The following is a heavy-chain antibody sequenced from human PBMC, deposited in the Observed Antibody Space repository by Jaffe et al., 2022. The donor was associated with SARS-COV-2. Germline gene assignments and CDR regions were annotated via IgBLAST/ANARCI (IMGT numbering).Heavy chain of an antibody. CDR1: GYTFNDYS. Sequence: QVQLVQSGAEVKKPGASVKVSCKASGYTFNDYSIYWVRQAPGQGLEELGWIIPNSGDTNYIQRFQGRVTMTRDTSRSTAYMELSSLRSDDTGMYYCARDLPFSDGEKRGLDVWGQGTKVTVSS. D-gene: IGHD3-16*01. J-gene: IGHJ6*02. CDR3: ARDLPFSDGEKRGLDV. CDR2: IIPNSGDT. V-gene: IGHV1-2*02.